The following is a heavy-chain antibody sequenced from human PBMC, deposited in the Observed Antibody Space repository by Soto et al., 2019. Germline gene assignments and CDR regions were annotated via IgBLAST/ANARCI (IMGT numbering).Heavy chain of an antibody. CDR3: PKVPSREPANYFDS. D-gene: IGHD2-8*01. J-gene: IGHJ4*01. V-gene: IGHV3-30*04. CDR2: IAADGVDK. CDR1: GFTFSRYA. Sequence: QVQLVEAGGGVVQPGRSLRLSCAVSGFTFSRYAMHWVRQAPGKGLEWVAVIAADGVDKHYADSVRGRFTISRDNPKNSLSRQMNTLRAEDTAVYYCPKVPSREPANYFDSWGHGTLVTVSS.